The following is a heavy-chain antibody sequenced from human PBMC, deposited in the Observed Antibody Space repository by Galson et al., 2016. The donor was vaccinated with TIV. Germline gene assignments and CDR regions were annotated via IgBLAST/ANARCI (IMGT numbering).Heavy chain of an antibody. D-gene: IGHD3-22*01. J-gene: IGHJ6*02. CDR3: TKVPSSGFSYYYGLDV. Sequence: SLRLSCAASGFTFSIFAMTWVRQAPGMGLEWVSAISGGGGSTHYADSVKGRFTISRDNSKNTLFLQMNSLRAEDTAVYYCTKVPSSGFSYYYGLDVWGQGTTVTVSS. V-gene: IGHV3-23*01. CDR1: GFTFSIFA. CDR2: ISGGGGST.